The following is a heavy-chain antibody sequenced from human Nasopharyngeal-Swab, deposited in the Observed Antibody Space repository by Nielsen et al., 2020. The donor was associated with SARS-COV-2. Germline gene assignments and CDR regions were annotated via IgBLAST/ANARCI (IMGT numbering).Heavy chain of an antibody. V-gene: IGHV4-34*01. CDR3: ARHPRYSSSWYPLLGWFDP. D-gene: IGHD6-13*01. J-gene: IGHJ5*02. CDR1: GGSFSGYY. CDR2: INHSGST. Sequence: SETLSLTCAVYGGSFSGYYWSWIRQPPGKGLEWIGEINHSGSTNYNPSLKSRVTISVDTSKNQFSLKLSSVTAADTAVYYCARHPRYSSSWYPLLGWFDPWGQGTLVTVSS.